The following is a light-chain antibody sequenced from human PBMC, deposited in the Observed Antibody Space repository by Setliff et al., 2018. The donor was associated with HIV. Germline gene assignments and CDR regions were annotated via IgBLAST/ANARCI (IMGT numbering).Light chain of an antibody. J-gene: IGKJ4*01. Sequence: DIQMTQSPSTLSASVGDRVTITCRASQSISSWLAWYQQKPGKAPKVLIYTASNLASGVPSRFSGSGSGTEFTLTISSLQPDDFATYYCQQYKSSPLTVGGGTKVDIK. V-gene: IGKV1-5*03. CDR3: QQYKSSPLT. CDR1: QSISSW. CDR2: TAS.